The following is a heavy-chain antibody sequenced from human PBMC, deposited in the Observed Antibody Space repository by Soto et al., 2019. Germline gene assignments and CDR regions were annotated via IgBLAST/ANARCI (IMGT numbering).Heavy chain of an antibody. CDR1: GGSFSGYY. J-gene: IGHJ4*02. V-gene: IGHV4-34*01. Sequence: SETLSLTCAVYGGSFSGYYWSWIRQPPGKRLEWIGEINHGGSTNYNPSLKSRVTISVDTSKNQFSLKLSSVTAADTAVYYCARGRDLDYWGQGTLVTVSS. CDR3: ARGRDLDY. CDR2: INHGGST.